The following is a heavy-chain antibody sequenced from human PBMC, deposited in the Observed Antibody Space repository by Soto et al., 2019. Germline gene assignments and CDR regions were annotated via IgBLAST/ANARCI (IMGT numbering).Heavy chain of an antibody. D-gene: IGHD4-17*01. V-gene: IGHV4-39*01. CDR1: GGSISSSSYY. J-gene: IGHJ4*02. CDR2: IYYSGST. Sequence: PSETLSLTCTVSGGSISSSSYYWGWIRQPPGKGLEWIGSIYYSGSTYYNPSLKSRVTISVDTSKNQFSLKLSSVTAADTAVYYCASPTPHMTTVTPIDYWGQGTLVTVSS. CDR3: ASPTPHMTTVTPIDY.